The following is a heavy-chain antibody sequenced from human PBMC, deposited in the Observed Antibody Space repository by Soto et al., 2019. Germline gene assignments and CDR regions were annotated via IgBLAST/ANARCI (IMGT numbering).Heavy chain of an antibody. CDR2: ISYDGNDK. D-gene: IGHD1-1*01. CDR1: EFTFSAYG. J-gene: IGHJ6*04. V-gene: IGHV3-30*03. CDR3: PRRKAVTTGNYFDNTDV. Sequence: QVQLVESGGGVVRPGRSLRLSCVASEFTFSAYGMHWVRLAPGKGLQWVAVISYDGNDKYYADSVKGRFTTSRDNSNNTRYRQINRLRREDTAINYTPRRKAVTTGNYFDNTDVWGKRPTVTFSS.